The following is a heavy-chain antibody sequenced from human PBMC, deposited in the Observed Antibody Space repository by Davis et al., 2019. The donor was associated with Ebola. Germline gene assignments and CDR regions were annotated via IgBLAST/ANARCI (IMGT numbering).Heavy chain of an antibody. CDR1: GGSISSYY. Sequence: SETLSLTCTVSGGSISSYYWSWIRQPPGKGLEWIEYIYYSGSTNYNPSLKSRVTISVDTSKNQFSLKLSSVTAADTAVYYCARHVGFTGGMDVWGQGTTVTVSS. D-gene: IGHD1-26*01. CDR2: IYYSGST. J-gene: IGHJ6*02. V-gene: IGHV4-59*01. CDR3: ARHVGFTGGMDV.